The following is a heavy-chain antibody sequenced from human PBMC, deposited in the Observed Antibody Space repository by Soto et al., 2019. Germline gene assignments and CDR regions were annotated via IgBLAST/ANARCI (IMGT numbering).Heavy chain of an antibody. CDR3: ALIAARNRVDY. Sequence: ASVKVSCKASGYTFTSYGISWVRQAPGQGLEWMGWISAYNGNTNYAQKLQGRVTMTTDTSTSTAYMALRSLRSDDTAVYYCALIAARNRVDYWGQGTLVTVSS. V-gene: IGHV1-18*01. J-gene: IGHJ4*02. CDR1: GYTFTSYG. CDR2: ISAYNGNT. D-gene: IGHD6-6*01.